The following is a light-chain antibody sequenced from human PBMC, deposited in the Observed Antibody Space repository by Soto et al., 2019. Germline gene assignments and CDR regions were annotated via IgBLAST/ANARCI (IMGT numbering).Light chain of an antibody. Sequence: ALTQPRSVSGSPGQSVTISCTGTSSDVGGYNYVSWYQHHPGKAPKLMIYDVTKLPSGVPDRFSGAKSGNTASLTISGLQAEDEADYYCCSYAGTYTFIFGGGTKLTVL. CDR2: DVT. V-gene: IGLV2-11*01. CDR1: SSDVGGYNY. J-gene: IGLJ2*01. CDR3: CSYAGTYTFI.